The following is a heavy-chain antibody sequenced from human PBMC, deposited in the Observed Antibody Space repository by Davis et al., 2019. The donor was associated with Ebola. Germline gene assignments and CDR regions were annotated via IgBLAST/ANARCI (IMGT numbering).Heavy chain of an antibody. CDR3: ATDTGYNYPDLAFDI. V-gene: IGHV3-11*01. Sequence: GESLKISCAASGFTFSDYYMSWIRQAPGKGLEWVSYISSSGSTIYYADSVKGRFTISRDNAKNSLYLQMNSLRAEDTAVYYCATDTGYNYPDLAFDIWGQGTMVTVSS. CDR2: ISSSGSTI. J-gene: IGHJ3*02. D-gene: IGHD5-24*01. CDR1: GFTFSDYY.